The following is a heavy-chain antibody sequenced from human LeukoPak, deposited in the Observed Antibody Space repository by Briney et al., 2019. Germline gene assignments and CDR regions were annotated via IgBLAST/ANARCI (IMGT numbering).Heavy chain of an antibody. CDR3: ARVNTYCSSTSCYFDY. Sequence: GASVKVSCKASGYTSTGYYMHWVRQAPGQGLEWMGWINPNSGGTNYAQKFQGRVTMTRDTSISTAYMELSRLRSDDTAVYYCARVNTYCSSTSCYFDYWGQGTLVTVSS. V-gene: IGHV1-2*02. CDR1: GYTSTGYY. J-gene: IGHJ4*02. D-gene: IGHD2-2*01. CDR2: INPNSGGT.